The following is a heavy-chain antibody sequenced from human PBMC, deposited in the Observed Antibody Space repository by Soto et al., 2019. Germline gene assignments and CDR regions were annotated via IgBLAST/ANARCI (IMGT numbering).Heavy chain of an antibody. CDR3: AKDKGYYDSSGSLYYFDY. CDR1: GFTFSSYG. CDR2: ISYDGSNK. V-gene: IGHV3-30*18. Sequence: LRLSCAASGFTFSSYGMHWVRQAPGKGLEWVAVISYDGSNKYYADSVKGRFTISRDNSKNTLYLQMNSLRAEDTAVYYCAKDKGYYDSSGSLYYFDYWGQGTLVTVSS. D-gene: IGHD3-22*01. J-gene: IGHJ4*02.